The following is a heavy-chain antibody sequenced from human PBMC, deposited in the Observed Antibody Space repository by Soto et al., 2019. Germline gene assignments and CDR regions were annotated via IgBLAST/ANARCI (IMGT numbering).Heavy chain of an antibody. V-gene: IGHV2-5*02. Sequence: QITLKESGPTLVKPTQTLTLTCTFSGFSFSTSAVGVGWIRQPPGKALEWLALIYWDDDKRYSPSLKSRLTITKDTPRNQVVVTMTNMDPVDTATYYCAHVYWAASGTRYYFDSWGQGTLVTVSS. CDR1: GFSFSTSAVG. CDR2: IYWDDDK. CDR3: AHVYWAASGTRYYFDS. D-gene: IGHD6-13*01. J-gene: IGHJ4*02.